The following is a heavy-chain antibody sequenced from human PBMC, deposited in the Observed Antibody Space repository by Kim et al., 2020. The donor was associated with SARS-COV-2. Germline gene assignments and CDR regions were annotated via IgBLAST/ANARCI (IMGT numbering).Heavy chain of an antibody. CDR3: ARALPSFWFYYYGMDV. V-gene: IGHV3-30*01. D-gene: IGHD3-9*01. J-gene: IGHJ6*02. Sequence: SVKGRFTISRDNSKNTLYLQMNSLRAEDTAVYYCARALPSFWFYYYGMDVWGQGTTVTVSS.